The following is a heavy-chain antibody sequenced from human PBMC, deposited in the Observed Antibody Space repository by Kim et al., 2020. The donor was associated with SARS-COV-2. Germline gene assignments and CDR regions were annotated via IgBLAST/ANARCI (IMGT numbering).Heavy chain of an antibody. D-gene: IGHD3-10*01. CDR3: AREGVIGTLNWFDP. J-gene: IGHJ5*02. CDR2: ISSDGNST. CDR1: GFIFSSHA. Sequence: GGSLRLSCAASGFIFSSHAMTWLRQAPGKGLVWVSPISSDGNSTYYGDSVRGRFNISRDNSKNTLYLQMNSLRAEDTAMYYCAREGVIGTLNWFDPWGQGTLVTVSS. V-gene: IGHV3-23*01.